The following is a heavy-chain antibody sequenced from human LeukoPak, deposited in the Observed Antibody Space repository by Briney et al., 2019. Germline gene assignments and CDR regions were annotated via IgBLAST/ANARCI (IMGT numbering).Heavy chain of an antibody. D-gene: IGHD3-22*01. Sequence: GGSLRLSCAASGFTFSSYWMSWVRQAPGKGLEWVANIKQDGSEKYYVDSVKGRFTISRDNAKSSLYLQMNSLRAEDTAVYYCARDSFDSSGYYSDYWGQGTLVTVSS. CDR3: ARDSFDSSGYYSDY. V-gene: IGHV3-7*01. CDR1: GFTFSSYW. J-gene: IGHJ4*02. CDR2: IKQDGSEK.